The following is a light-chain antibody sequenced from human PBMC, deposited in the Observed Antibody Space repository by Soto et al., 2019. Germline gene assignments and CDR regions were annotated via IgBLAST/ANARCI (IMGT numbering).Light chain of an antibody. Sequence: EIVLTQSPGTLSLSPGQISTLSGRASPSVNSTYLACYQQKAGQAPRLLIYGASSRATGIPERFSGSGSGTDFTLTISRLETEDFAVYHCQQYGSKPRTFGHGTQVDIK. J-gene: IGKJ1*01. CDR3: QQYGSKPRT. CDR1: PSVNSTY. CDR2: GAS. V-gene: IGKV3-20*01.